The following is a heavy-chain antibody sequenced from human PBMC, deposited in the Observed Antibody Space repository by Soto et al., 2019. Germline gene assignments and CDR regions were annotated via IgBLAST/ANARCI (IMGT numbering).Heavy chain of an antibody. CDR3: ALIGYYYDSSGYCDY. Sequence: GGSLRLSCAASGFTFSSYAMHWVRQAPGKRLEWVAVISYDGSNKYYADSVKGRFTISRDNSKNTLYLQMNSLRAEDTAVYYCALIGYYYDSSGYCDYWGQGTLVTVSS. J-gene: IGHJ4*02. CDR2: ISYDGSNK. D-gene: IGHD3-22*01. CDR1: GFTFSSYA. V-gene: IGHV3-30-3*01.